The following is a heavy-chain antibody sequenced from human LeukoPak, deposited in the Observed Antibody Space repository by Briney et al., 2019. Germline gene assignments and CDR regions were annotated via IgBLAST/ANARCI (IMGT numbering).Heavy chain of an antibody. J-gene: IGHJ4*02. V-gene: IGHV3-23*01. Sequence: GGSLRLSCAGSGFPFSIYGMNWVRQAPGKGLEWVSGISPGGGPTYYADSVKGRFTISRDNSKNTLYLQMNSLRAEDTAVYYCAKGGSIAAAAHPRDYWGQGTLVTVSS. CDR2: ISPGGGPT. CDR3: AKGGSIAAAAHPRDY. D-gene: IGHD6-13*01. CDR1: GFPFSIYG.